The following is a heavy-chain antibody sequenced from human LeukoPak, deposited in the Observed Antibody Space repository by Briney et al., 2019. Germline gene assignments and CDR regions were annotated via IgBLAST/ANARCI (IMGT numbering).Heavy chain of an antibody. J-gene: IGHJ4*02. D-gene: IGHD3-10*01. CDR1: GFAFSSYA. V-gene: IGHV3-23*01. CDR3: GKETGIILVRGAGDY. CDR2: TSGSGGNP. Sequence: GGSLRLSCAASGFAFSSYAMSWVRQAPGKGLEWVSVTSGSGGNPYYADSVKGRFTISRDNSKNTVYLHMNSLRAEDTALYYCGKETGIILVRGAGDYWGQGTLVTVSS.